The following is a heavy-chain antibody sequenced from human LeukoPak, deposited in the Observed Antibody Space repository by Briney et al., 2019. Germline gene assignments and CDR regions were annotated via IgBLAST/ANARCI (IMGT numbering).Heavy chain of an antibody. J-gene: IGHJ4*02. CDR2: IKEDGSEK. Sequence: PGGSLRLSCVASGFSFSRYWMSWVRQAPGKGLEWVANIKEDGSEKYYVDSVKGRFTISRDNAKNSLYLQMNSLRAEDTAVYYCARDYTEGAAHFDYWGQGTLVTVSS. D-gene: IGHD1-26*01. CDR1: GFSFSRYW. CDR3: ARDYTEGAAHFDY. V-gene: IGHV3-7*01.